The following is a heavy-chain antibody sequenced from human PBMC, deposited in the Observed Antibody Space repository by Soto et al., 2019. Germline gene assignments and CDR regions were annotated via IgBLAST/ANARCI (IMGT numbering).Heavy chain of an antibody. Sequence: GGSLRLSCAASGFTFSSYAMHWVRQAPGKGLEWVAVISYDGSNKYYADSVKGRSTISRDNSKNTLYLQMNSLRAEDTAVYYCAREFTAAGSYFDYWGQGTLVTVSS. V-gene: IGHV3-30-3*01. D-gene: IGHD6-13*01. CDR2: ISYDGSNK. J-gene: IGHJ4*02. CDR1: GFTFSSYA. CDR3: AREFTAAGSYFDY.